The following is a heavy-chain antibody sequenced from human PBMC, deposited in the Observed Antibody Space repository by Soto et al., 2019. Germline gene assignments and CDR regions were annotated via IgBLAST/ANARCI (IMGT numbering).Heavy chain of an antibody. D-gene: IGHD6-19*01. Sequence: QVELVESGGGVVQPGRSLRLSCAASGFSISSYFMHWVRQAPGKGLEWVALISYDGSNKYYADSVKGRFTISRDNSKNTLDLQMKSLRVEDTAVYYCARADLYYGMDVW. J-gene: IGHJ6*01. V-gene: IGHV3-30-3*01. CDR3: ARADLYYGMDV. CDR1: GFSISSYF. CDR2: ISYDGSNK.